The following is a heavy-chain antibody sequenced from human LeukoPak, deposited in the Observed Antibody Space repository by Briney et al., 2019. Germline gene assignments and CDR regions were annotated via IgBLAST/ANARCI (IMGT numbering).Heavy chain of an antibody. Sequence: GGSLRLSCAASGFTFSNYAMSWVRQAPGKGLEWVSVIYSGGSTYYADSVKGRFTISRDNSKNTLYLQMNSLRAEDTAVYYCARDSPYAHYGMDVWGQGTTVTVSS. J-gene: IGHJ6*02. V-gene: IGHV3-53*01. CDR1: GFTFSNYA. CDR2: IYSGGST. CDR3: ARDSPYAHYGMDV. D-gene: IGHD2-2*01.